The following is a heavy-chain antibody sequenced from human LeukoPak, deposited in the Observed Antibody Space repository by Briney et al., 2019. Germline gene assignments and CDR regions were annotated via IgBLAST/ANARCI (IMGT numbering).Heavy chain of an antibody. J-gene: IGHJ6*04. Sequence: PGGSLRLSCAASGFTVTSNYMSWVRQAPGKGLEWVLVIYIGGSTYYADSVNGRSTISRTNSKNTLFLQMNCLPAEAPAVYFCARDGVRVAGTDTAMATEYYYYGMDVWGKGTTLTVFS. D-gene: IGHD5-18*01. CDR1: GFTVTSNY. V-gene: IGHV3-53*01. CDR3: ARDGVRVAGTDTAMATEYYYYGMDV. CDR2: IYIGGST.